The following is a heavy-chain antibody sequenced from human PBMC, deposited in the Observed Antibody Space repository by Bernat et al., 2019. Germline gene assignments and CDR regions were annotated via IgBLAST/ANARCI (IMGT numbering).Heavy chain of an antibody. CDR2: FDPEDDET. D-gene: IGHD3-22*01. J-gene: IGHJ4*02. CDR3: ATRLGLSYYDSSGYPISGFDY. Sequence: QVQLVQSGAEVKKPGASVKVSCKVSGYTLTELSMHWVRQAPGKGLEWMGGFDPEDDETIYAQKFQGRVTMTEDTSTDTAYMELSSLRSEDTAVYYCATRLGLSYYDSSGYPISGFDYWGQGTLVTVSS. CDR1: GYTLTELS. V-gene: IGHV1-24*01.